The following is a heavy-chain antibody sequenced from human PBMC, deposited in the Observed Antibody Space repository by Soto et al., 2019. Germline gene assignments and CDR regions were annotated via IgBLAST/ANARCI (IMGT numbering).Heavy chain of an antibody. V-gene: IGHV4-34*01. CDR2: MSHSGGT. Sequence: QVQLQQWGAGLLKPSETLSLTCAVYGGFVSSGSYYWSWIRQPPGKGLEWIGEMSHSGGTHFNPSRMGRVTRSLDKSKQQFSLKLSSVTAADTALYYCARVDRGTATTVVDAFDIWGPGTMVTVSS. D-gene: IGHD1-1*01. J-gene: IGHJ3*02. CDR1: GGFVSSGSYY. CDR3: ARVDRGTATTVVDAFDI.